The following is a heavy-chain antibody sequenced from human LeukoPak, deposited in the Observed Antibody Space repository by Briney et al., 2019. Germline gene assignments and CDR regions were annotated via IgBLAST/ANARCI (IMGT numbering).Heavy chain of an antibody. Sequence: SVKVSRKASGGTFSSYAISWVRQAPGQGLEWMGRIIPIFGTANYAQKFQGRVTITTDESTSTAYMELSSLRSEDTAVYYCARGNDYVWGSYRYWFDPWGQGTLVTVSS. CDR3: ARGNDYVWGSYRYWFDP. D-gene: IGHD3-16*02. J-gene: IGHJ5*02. CDR1: GGTFSSYA. CDR2: IIPIFGTA. V-gene: IGHV1-69*05.